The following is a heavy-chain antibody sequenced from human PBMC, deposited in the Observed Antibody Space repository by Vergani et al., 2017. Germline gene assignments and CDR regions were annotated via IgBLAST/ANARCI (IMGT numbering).Heavy chain of an antibody. CDR3: ARGGRIAAAGTPYYYGMDV. D-gene: IGHD6-13*01. CDR2: INPNSGGT. J-gene: IGHJ6*02. CDR1: GYTLTELS. V-gene: IGHV1-2*02. Sequence: QVQLVQSGAEVKKPGSSVKVSCKVSGYTLTELSMHWVRQAPGQGLEWMGWINPNSGGTNYAQKFQGRVTMTRDTSISTAYMELSRLRSDDTAVFYCARGGRIAAAGTPYYYGMDVWGQGTTVTVSS.